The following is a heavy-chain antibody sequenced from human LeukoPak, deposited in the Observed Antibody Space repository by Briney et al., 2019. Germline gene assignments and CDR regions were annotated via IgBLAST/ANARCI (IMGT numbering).Heavy chain of an antibody. V-gene: IGHV4-39*01. CDR3: ARRGTYYYDSSGYYPDAFDI. CDR1: GGSISTSSFY. Sequence: PSETLSLTCTVSGGSISTSSFYWGWIPQPPGKGLEWIGSIHYSGGTHYNPSLKSGVTISVDTSKNQFSLKLSSVTAADTAVYYCARRGTYYYDSSGYYPDAFDIWGQGTMVTVSS. CDR2: IHYSGGT. D-gene: IGHD3-22*01. J-gene: IGHJ3*02.